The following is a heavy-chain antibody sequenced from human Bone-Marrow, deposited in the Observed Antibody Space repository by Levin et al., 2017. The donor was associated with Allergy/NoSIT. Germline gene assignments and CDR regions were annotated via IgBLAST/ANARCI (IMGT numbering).Heavy chain of an antibody. CDR1: GFTFSMSW. CDR3: ARDPAWSALDY. Sequence: GGSLRLSCAASGFTFSMSWMTWVRHSPGRGLEFVASMNQDGSQRNYLDSVKGRFSISRDNAKNSLYLQMNSLTVEDTAVYYCARDPAWSALDYWGQGILVIVSS. J-gene: IGHJ4*02. V-gene: IGHV3-7*01. D-gene: IGHD3-3*01. CDR2: MNQDGSQR.